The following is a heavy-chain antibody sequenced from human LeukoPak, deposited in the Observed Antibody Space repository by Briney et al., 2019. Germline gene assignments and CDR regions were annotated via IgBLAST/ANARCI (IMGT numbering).Heavy chain of an antibody. Sequence: GGSLRLSCAASGFTFSSYSMNWVRQAPGKGLEWVSSISSSSNIYYADSVKGRFATSRDNAKNSLYLQMNSLRAEDTAVYYCAVTKDYDLWHYMDVWGKGTTVTVSS. CDR3: AVTKDYDLWHYMDV. CDR2: ISSSSNI. D-gene: IGHD3-3*01. V-gene: IGHV3-21*01. J-gene: IGHJ6*03. CDR1: GFTFSSYS.